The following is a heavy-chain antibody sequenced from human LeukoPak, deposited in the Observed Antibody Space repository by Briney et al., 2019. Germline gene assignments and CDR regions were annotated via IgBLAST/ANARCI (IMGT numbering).Heavy chain of an antibody. CDR3: AREQARYWYFDL. Sequence: SETLSFTCAVYGGSFSGYYWSWIRQPPGKGLEWIGEINHSGSTNYNPSLKSRVTISVDTSKNQFSLKLSSVTAADTAVYYCAREQARYWYFDLWGRGTLVTVSS. CDR2: INHSGST. J-gene: IGHJ2*01. V-gene: IGHV4-34*01. CDR1: GGSFSGYY.